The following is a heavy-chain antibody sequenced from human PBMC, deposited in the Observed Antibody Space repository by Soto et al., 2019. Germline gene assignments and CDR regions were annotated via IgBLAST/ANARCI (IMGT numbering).Heavy chain of an antibody. V-gene: IGHV3-66*01. D-gene: IGHD1-26*01. CDR1: GFTVSSNF. Sequence: VQLVESGGGLVQPGGSLRLSCAASGFTVSSNFMSWVRQAPGNGLEWVSFIDTDGSTNYADSVKGRFSISRDNSKNTLSLQMNSLRVDDTGVYYCASGSPLDYWGQGTLVTVSS. CDR3: ASGSPLDY. J-gene: IGHJ4*02. CDR2: IDTDGST.